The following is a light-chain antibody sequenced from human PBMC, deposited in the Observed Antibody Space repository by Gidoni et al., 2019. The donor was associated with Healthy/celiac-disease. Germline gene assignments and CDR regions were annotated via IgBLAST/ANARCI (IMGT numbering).Light chain of an antibody. J-gene: IGKJ1*01. CDR2: GAS. Sequence: EIVLTQSPGTLSLSPGERATLSCRASQTVTKRHLAWYQQKPGQAPGLLIYGASTRATGIPDRFSGSGSGTDFALTISRLEPEDFAVYYCQHYGSSSETFGQGTKVEIK. CDR3: QHYGSSSET. CDR1: QTVTKRH. V-gene: IGKV3-20*01.